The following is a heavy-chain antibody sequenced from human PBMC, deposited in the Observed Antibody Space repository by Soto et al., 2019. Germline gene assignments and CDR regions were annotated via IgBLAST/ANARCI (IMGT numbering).Heavy chain of an antibody. D-gene: IGHD3-3*01. Sequence: SETLSLTCTVSGDSMSSYYWTWIRQPAGKGLEWIGRVYSSGGTHYNPSLKSRVTISLDTSKNQFSLRLLSVADADTAVYYCARGQRFSDWFDPWGQGTLVTVSS. CDR1: GDSMSSYY. CDR3: ARGQRFSDWFDP. V-gene: IGHV4-4*07. CDR2: VYSSGGT. J-gene: IGHJ5*02.